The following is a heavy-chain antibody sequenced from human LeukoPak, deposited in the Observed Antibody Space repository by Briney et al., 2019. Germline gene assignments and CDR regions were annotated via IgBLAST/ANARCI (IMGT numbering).Heavy chain of an antibody. CDR3: SASSTHYCDYYGVDV. Sequence: PGGSLRLSCAAAGFTFSSYGMHWLRQAPGKGWEGVAVISYDGSHKYSADSVKGRFTISRDTSKNTLYLQMNSPSTADTAVYFCSASSTHYCDYYGVDVWGHGTTVTVSS. CDR1: GFTFSSYG. J-gene: IGHJ6*02. CDR2: ISYDGSHK. V-gene: IGHV3-30*03. D-gene: IGHD2-21*01.